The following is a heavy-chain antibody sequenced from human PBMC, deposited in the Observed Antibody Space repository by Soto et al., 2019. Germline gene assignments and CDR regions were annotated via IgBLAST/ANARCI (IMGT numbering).Heavy chain of an antibody. D-gene: IGHD4-4*01. CDR3: ARGRGYSNQPYYYGMDV. CDR1: GGSISSGDYY. V-gene: IGHV4-30-4*01. Sequence: QVQLQESGPGLVKPSQTLSLTCTVSGGSISSGDYYWSWIRQPPGKGLEWIGYIYYSGSTYYNPSLKSRVTISVDTSKNQFSLKLSSVTAADTAVYYCARGRGYSNQPYYYGMDVWGQGTTVTVSS. CDR2: IYYSGST. J-gene: IGHJ6*02.